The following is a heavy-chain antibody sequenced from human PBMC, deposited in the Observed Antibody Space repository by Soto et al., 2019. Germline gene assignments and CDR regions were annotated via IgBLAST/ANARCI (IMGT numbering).Heavy chain of an antibody. Sequence: SVKVSCKASGGAFSSYAMSWVRQAPGQGLEWMGGIIPIFGTANYAQKFQGRVTITADESTSTAYMELSSLRSEDTAVYYCARLILPITIFGVVIFGAFDIRGLWPMATVSS. D-gene: IGHD3-3*01. V-gene: IGHV1-69*13. CDR1: GGAFSSYA. CDR2: IIPIFGTA. J-gene: IGHJ3*02. CDR3: ARLILPITIFGVVIFGAFDI.